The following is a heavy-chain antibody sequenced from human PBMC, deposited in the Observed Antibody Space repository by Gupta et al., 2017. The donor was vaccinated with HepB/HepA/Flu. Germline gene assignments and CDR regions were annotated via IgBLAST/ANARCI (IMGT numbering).Heavy chain of an antibody. D-gene: IGHD3-10*01. V-gene: IGHV4-34*01. CDR3: ARGTRLSYGSGSPFDY. Sequence: QVQLQQWGAGLLKPSETLSLTCAVYGGSFSGYYWSWIRQPPGKGLEWIGEINHSGSTNYNPSLKSRVTISVDTSKNQFSLKLSSVTAADTAVYYCARGTRLSYGSGSPFDYWGQGTLVTVSS. CDR2: INHSGST. J-gene: IGHJ4*02. CDR1: GGSFSGYY.